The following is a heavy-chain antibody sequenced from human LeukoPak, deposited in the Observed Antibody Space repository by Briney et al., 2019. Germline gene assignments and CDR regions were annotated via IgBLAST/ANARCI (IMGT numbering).Heavy chain of an antibody. CDR3: ARDDCSSTSCYPPRYYYMDV. D-gene: IGHD2-2*01. Sequence: SVKVSCKASGGTFSNYVISWVRQAPGQGLEWMGGIIPIFGTANYAQKFQGRVTITADESTSTAYMKLSSLRSEDTAVYYCARDDCSSTSCYPPRYYYMDVWGKGTTVTVSS. V-gene: IGHV1-69*13. CDR1: GGTFSNYV. J-gene: IGHJ6*03. CDR2: IIPIFGTA.